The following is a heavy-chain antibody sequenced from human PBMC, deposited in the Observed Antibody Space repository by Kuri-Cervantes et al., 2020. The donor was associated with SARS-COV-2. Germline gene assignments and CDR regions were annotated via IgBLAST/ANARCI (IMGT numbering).Heavy chain of an antibody. Sequence: LRLSCTVSGGSISSGGYYWSWIRQHPGKGLEWIGYIYYSGSTYYNPSLKSRVTISVDTSKNQFSLKLSSVTAADTAVCYCARDARAGRKRGIDYWGQGTLVTVSS. V-gene: IGHV4-31*03. J-gene: IGHJ4*02. CDR3: ARDARAGRKRGIDY. CDR1: GGSISSGGYY. CDR2: IYYSGST.